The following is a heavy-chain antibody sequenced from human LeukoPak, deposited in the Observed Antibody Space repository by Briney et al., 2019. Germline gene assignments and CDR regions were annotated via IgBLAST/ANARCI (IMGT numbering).Heavy chain of an antibody. CDR3: LVTTRSRGFDY. CDR1: GFTFSSFW. D-gene: IGHD1/OR15-1a*01. Sequence: GGSLRLSCAASGFTFSSFWMSWVRQAPGKGLEWVANIRQDGSVQNYADSVKGRFTISRDNPKNSVYLQMSSLRAEDTAVYYCLVTTRSRGFDYWGQGTLVTVSS. CDR2: IRQDGSVQ. J-gene: IGHJ4*02. V-gene: IGHV3-7*01.